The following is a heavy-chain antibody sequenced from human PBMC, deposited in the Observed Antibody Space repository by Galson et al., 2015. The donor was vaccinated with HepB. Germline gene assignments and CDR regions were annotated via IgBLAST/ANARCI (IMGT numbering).Heavy chain of an antibody. CDR1: GGTFSSYA. D-gene: IGHD4-23*01. CDR2: IIPIFGTA. Sequence: SVKVSCKASGGTFSSYAISWVRQAPGQGLEWMGGIIPIFGTANYAQKFQGRVTITADESTSTAYMELSSLRSEDTAVYYCARAWESTVVTDRPYYYYGMDVWGQGTTVTVSS. CDR3: ARAWESTVVTDRPYYYYGMDV. V-gene: IGHV1-69*13. J-gene: IGHJ6*02.